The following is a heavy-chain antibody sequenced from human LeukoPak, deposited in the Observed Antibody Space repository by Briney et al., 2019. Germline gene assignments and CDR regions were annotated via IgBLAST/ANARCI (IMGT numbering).Heavy chain of an antibody. J-gene: IGHJ6*02. CDR1: GGSISSSNW. V-gene: IGHV4-4*02. Sequence: SETLSLTCAVFGGSISSSNWWSWVRQPPGKGLEWIGEIFHTGNTNYNPSLKSRVTISVDTSKNQFSLKLSSVTAADTAVYYCARVMTTVTTGSGGMDVWGQGTTVTVSS. D-gene: IGHD4-11*01. CDR3: ARVMTTVTTGSGGMDV. CDR2: IFHTGNT.